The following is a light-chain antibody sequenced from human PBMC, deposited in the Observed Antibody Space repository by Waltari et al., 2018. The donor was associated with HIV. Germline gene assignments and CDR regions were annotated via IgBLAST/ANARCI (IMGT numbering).Light chain of an antibody. J-gene: IGLJ2*01. Sequence: SSELTQDPAVSVALGQTVKIACLGDSLRKYYASWYRLRPGQAPHLLVYGQNSRPSGILDRFSASSSGKRAFLTIPGARAEDEADYYCASWARSGEYILFGGGTSLTGL. CDR3: ASWARSGEYIL. V-gene: IGLV3-19*01. CDR2: GQN. CDR1: SLRKYY.